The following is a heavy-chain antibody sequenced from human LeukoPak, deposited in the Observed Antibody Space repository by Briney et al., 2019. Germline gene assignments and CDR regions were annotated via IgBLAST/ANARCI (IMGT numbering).Heavy chain of an antibody. CDR3: TTHPDYSRSIYNMDV. J-gene: IGHJ6*03. V-gene: IGHV3-43D*04. Sequence: PGGSLRLSCAASGFSFDDYAMHWVRQAPVKGLEWVSLISWDGGTTYYADSVKGRFTISRDNSKDSLYLQMNSLRGEDTAFYYCTTHPDYSRSIYNMDVWGKGTPVTVSS. D-gene: IGHD6-13*01. CDR2: ISWDGGTT. CDR1: GFSFDDYA.